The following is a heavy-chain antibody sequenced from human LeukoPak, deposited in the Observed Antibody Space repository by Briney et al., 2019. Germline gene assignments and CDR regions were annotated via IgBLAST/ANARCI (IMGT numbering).Heavy chain of an antibody. D-gene: IGHD5-18*01. V-gene: IGHV1-69*05. Sequence: SVKVSCKASGGTFSSYAISWVRQAPGQGLEWTGRIIPIFGTANYAQKFQGRVTITTDESTSTAYMELSSLRSEDTAVYYCAREFVPEVDTAMVFDYWGQGTLVTVSS. CDR3: AREFVPEVDTAMVFDY. CDR2: IIPIFGTA. CDR1: GGTFSSYA. J-gene: IGHJ4*02.